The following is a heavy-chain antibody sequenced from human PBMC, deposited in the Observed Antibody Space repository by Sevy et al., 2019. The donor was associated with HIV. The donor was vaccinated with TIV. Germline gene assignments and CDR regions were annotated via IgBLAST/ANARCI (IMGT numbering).Heavy chain of an antibody. J-gene: IGHJ5*02. Sequence: GGSLRLSCAASGFTFSDYYMSWVRQAPGKGLEWVSYISSSGSTIYYADSVKGRFTISRDNAKNSLHLQMNSLRAEDTAVYYCARDPTYYDFWSGYYTGSFEPWGQGTLVTVSS. CDR1: GFTFSDYY. CDR2: ISSSGSTI. V-gene: IGHV3-11*01. D-gene: IGHD3-3*01. CDR3: ARDPTYYDFWSGYYTGSFEP.